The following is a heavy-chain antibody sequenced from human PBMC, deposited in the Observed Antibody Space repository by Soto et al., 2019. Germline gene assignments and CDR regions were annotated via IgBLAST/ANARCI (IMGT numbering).Heavy chain of an antibody. D-gene: IGHD3-22*01. J-gene: IGHJ3*02. CDR2: ISGSGGST. V-gene: IGHV3-23*01. Sequence: TGGSLRLSCAASGFTFSGYSMSWVRQAPGKGLEWVLAISGSGGSTYYADSVKGRFTISRDNSKNTLYLQMNSLRAEDTAVYYCATSKTYYYDSSGYYHLYDAFDIWGQGTMVTVSS. CDR1: GFTFSGYS. CDR3: ATSKTYYYDSSGYYHLYDAFDI.